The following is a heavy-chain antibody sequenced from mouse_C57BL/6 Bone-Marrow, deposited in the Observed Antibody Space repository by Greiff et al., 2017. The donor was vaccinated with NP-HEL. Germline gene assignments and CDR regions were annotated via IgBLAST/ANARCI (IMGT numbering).Heavy chain of an antibody. V-gene: IGHV1-64*01. CDR3: ERSGRIWFAY. J-gene: IGHJ3*01. D-gene: IGHD3-1*01. CDR1: GYTFTSYW. Sequence: QVQLQQPGAELVKPGASVKLSCKASGYTFTSYWMHWVKQRPGQGLEWIGMIHPNSGSTNYNEKFKSKATLTVDKSSSTAYMQLSSLTSEDSAVYYCERSGRIWFAYWGQGTLVTVSA. CDR2: IHPNSGST.